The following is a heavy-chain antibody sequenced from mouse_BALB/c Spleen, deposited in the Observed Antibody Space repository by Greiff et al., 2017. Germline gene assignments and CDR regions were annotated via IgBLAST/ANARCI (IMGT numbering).Heavy chain of an antibody. CDR3: ARSTATAY. D-gene: IGHD1-2*01. CDR1: GFTFSSFG. CDR2: ISSGSSTI. Sequence: DVMLVESGGGLVQPGGSRKLSCAASGFTFSSFGMHWVRQAPEKGLEWVAYISSGSSTIYYADTVKGRFTISRDNPKNTLFLQMTSLRSEDTAMYYCARSTATAYWGQGTLVTVSA. V-gene: IGHV5-17*02. J-gene: IGHJ3*01.